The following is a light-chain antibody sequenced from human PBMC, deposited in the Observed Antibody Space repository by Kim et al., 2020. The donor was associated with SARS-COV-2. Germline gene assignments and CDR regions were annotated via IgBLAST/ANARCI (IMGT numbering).Light chain of an antibody. Sequence: SYELTQPPSVSVAPGKTTNITCGGNNLGSKTVHWYQQRPGQAPILVIYYDVDRPSGTPERFSGSKSGNTATLTISRVEARDEADYYCQLWDSISEPVVFGGGTQLTVL. CDR1: NLGSKT. CDR3: QLWDSISEPVV. J-gene: IGLJ2*01. CDR2: YDV. V-gene: IGLV3-21*01.